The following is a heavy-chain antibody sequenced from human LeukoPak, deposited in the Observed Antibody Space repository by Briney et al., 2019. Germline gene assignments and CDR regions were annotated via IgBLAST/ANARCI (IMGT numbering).Heavy chain of an antibody. CDR2: IYSGGST. V-gene: IGHV3-53*01. CDR1: GFTVSSNY. J-gene: IGHJ4*02. Sequence: SGGSLRLSCAASGFTVSSNYMSWVRQAPGKGLEWVSVIYSGGSTYYADSVKGRFTISRDNSKNTLYLQMNSLRAEDTAVYYCARHSSGAFDYWGQGTLVTVSS. CDR3: ARHSSGAFDY. D-gene: IGHD6-19*01.